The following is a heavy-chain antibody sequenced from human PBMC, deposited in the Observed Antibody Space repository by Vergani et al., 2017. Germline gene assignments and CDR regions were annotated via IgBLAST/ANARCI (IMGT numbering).Heavy chain of an antibody. D-gene: IGHD2-21*02. CDR2: INSDGDST. J-gene: IGHJ3*02. CDR3: AKGLCYGGDCYPRAFDI. CDR1: GFTFSNYW. V-gene: IGHV3-74*01. Sequence: VQLVESGGGLVQPGGSLRLSCTASGFTFSNYWMQWVRQAPGKGLMWVSRINSDGDSTSYADSVKGRFTISRDNAKNTLYLQMDSLRAEDTAVYYCAKGLCYGGDCYPRAFDIWGQGTMVTVSS.